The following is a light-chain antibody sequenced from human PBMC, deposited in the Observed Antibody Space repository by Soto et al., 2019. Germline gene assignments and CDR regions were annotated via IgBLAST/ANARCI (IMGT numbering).Light chain of an antibody. J-gene: IGKJ1*01. CDR1: QTVSSSY. V-gene: IGKV3-20*01. CDR2: GAS. Sequence: ETVLTQSPGTLSLSPGERATLSCGASQTVSSSYLAWYQQKPGQAPRPLIYGASSRATGIPDRFSGSGSGTDFTLTISRLEPEDFAVYYCQQYCQQYGSSPPSWTFGQGTRVEIK. CDR3: QQYCQQYGSSPPSWT.